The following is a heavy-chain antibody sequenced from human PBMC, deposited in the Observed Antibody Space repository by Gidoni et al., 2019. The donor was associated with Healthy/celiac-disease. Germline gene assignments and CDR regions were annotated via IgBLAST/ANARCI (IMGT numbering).Heavy chain of an antibody. V-gene: IGHV3-30*04. CDR1: GFTFSSYA. CDR3: ASLVCTGGVCPSN. Sequence: QVQLVASGGGVVQPGRSLRLSCAASGFTFSSYAMHWVRQAPGKGLEWVAVISYDGSNKYYADSVKGRFTISRDNSKNTLYLQMNSLRAEDTAVYYCASLVCTGGVCPSNWGQGTLVTVSS. J-gene: IGHJ4*02. CDR2: ISYDGSNK. D-gene: IGHD2-8*02.